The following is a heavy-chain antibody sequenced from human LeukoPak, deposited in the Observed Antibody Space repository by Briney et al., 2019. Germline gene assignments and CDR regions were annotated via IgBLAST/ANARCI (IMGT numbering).Heavy chain of an antibody. CDR3: ARATYGSGSHYIYAFDI. V-gene: IGHV1-69*13. J-gene: IGHJ3*02. Sequence: GASVKVSCKASGGTFSSYAISWVRQAPGQGLEWMGGIIPIFGTANYAQKFQGRVTITADESTSTAYMELSSLRSEDTAVYYCARATYGSGSHYIYAFDIWGQGTMVTVSS. D-gene: IGHD3-10*01. CDR1: GGTFSSYA. CDR2: IIPIFGTA.